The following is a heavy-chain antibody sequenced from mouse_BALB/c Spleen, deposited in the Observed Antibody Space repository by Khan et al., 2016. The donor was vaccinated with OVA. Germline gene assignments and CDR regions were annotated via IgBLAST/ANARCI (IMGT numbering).Heavy chain of an antibody. CDR1: GFTFSDYG. CDR2: ISSLAYNF. CDR3: ESGGTGGFAY. Sequence: EVELVESGGGLVQPGGSRKLSCAASGFTFSDYGMAWIRQGPGKGPEWITFISSLAYNFYYADTVTGRFTIPRETAKNTLYLEMNRLRSEDTAMYYCESGGTGGFAYWGQGTLVTVSA. J-gene: IGHJ3*01. V-gene: IGHV5-15*02. D-gene: IGHD3-1*01.